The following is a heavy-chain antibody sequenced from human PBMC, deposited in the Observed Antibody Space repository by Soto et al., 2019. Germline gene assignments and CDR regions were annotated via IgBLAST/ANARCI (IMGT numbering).Heavy chain of an antibody. Sequence: ASVKGSCKAAGYTFTSYGISWGRQTPGQGLEWMGWISAYNGNTNYAQKLQGRVTMTTDTSTSKAYMELRSLRSDDTAVYYCTGDRHYDILTGYSADAFDIWGQGTMVTVSS. D-gene: IGHD3-9*01. V-gene: IGHV1-18*01. CDR3: TGDRHYDILTGYSADAFDI. CDR2: ISAYNGNT. CDR1: GYTFTSYG. J-gene: IGHJ3*02.